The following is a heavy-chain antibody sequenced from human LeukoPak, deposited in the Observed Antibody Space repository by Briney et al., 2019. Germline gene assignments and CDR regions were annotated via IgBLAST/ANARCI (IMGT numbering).Heavy chain of an antibody. Sequence: PGGSLRLSCAASGFTFSSYAMSWVRQAPGKGLEWVSAISSSSSYIYYADSVKGRFTISRDNAKNTLYLQMNSLRAEDTAVYYCARGGGPPSYNQSKYRKVIELIDYWGQGTLVTVSS. J-gene: IGHJ4*02. D-gene: IGHD2/OR15-2a*01. CDR1: GFTFSSYA. V-gene: IGHV3-21*01. CDR3: ARGGGPPSYNQSKYRKVIELIDY. CDR2: ISSSSSYI.